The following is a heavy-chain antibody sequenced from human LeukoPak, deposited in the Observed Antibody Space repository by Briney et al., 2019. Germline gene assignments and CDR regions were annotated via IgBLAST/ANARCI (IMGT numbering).Heavy chain of an antibody. Sequence: ASVKVSCKASGCTFTSYYMHWVRQAPGQGLEWMGIINPSGGSTSYAQRFQGRVTMTRDTSTSTVYMELSSLRSEDTAVYYCASWGQVTTYYYDSSGYTFDYWGQGTLVTVSS. CDR2: INPSGGST. CDR1: GCTFTSYY. D-gene: IGHD3-22*01. J-gene: IGHJ4*02. CDR3: ASWGQVTTYYYDSSGYTFDY. V-gene: IGHV1-46*01.